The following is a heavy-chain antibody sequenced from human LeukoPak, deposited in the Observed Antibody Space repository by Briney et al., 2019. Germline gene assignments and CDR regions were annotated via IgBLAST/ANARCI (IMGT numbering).Heavy chain of an antibody. D-gene: IGHD4-23*01. J-gene: IGHJ5*02. CDR1: GYTFTSYG. CDR2: ISAYNGNT. V-gene: IGHV1-18*01. CDR3: ASNSAGPNWFDP. Sequence: ASVKVSCKASGYTFTSYGISWVRQAPGQGLEWMGWISAYNGNTNYAQKLQGRVTMTTDTSTSTAYMELRSLRSDDTAVYYCASNSAGPNWFDPWGQGTLVTVSS.